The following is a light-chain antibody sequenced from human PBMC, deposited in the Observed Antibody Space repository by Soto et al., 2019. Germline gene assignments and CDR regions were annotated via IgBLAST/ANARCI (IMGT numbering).Light chain of an antibody. CDR2: GAS. V-gene: IGKV3-15*01. CDR1: QSVSSN. J-gene: IGKJ5*01. Sequence: EIVMTQSPATLSVSPGERATLSCRASQSVSSNLAWYQQKPGQAPRLLIYGASTRATAIPARFTGSGSGTDFTLTISRLEPEDFAVYYCQQYGSSPPITFGQGTRLENK. CDR3: QQYGSSPPIT.